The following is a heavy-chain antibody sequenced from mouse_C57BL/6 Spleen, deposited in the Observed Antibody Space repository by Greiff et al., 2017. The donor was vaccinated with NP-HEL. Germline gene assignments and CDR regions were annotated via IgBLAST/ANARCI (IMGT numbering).Heavy chain of an antibody. CDR1: GYTFTDYY. Sequence: VQLQQSGPELVKPGASVKISCKASGYTFTDYYMNWVKQSHGKSLEWIGDINPNNGGTSYNQKFKGKATLTVDKSSSTAYMELRSLTSEDSAVYYCAPGSSYGGFDYWGQGTTLTVSS. J-gene: IGHJ2*01. CDR3: APGSSYGGFDY. CDR2: INPNNGGT. D-gene: IGHD1-1*01. V-gene: IGHV1-26*01.